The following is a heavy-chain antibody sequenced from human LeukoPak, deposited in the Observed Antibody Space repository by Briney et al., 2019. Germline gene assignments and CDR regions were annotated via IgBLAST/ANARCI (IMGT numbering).Heavy chain of an antibody. CDR1: GYNFLSYG. CDR2: ISTYSEKP. V-gene: IGHV1-18*01. J-gene: IGHJ4*02. CDR3: ARTSVAAHDKIGFVDY. D-gene: IGHD3-22*01. Sequence: ASVRVSCKASGYNFLSYGISWVRQAPGKGLEWMGWISTYSEKPKYSLKLQGRVTATTDTSTATVSMELRSLTSDDTALYYCARTSVAAHDKIGFVDYWGQGTLVTVSS.